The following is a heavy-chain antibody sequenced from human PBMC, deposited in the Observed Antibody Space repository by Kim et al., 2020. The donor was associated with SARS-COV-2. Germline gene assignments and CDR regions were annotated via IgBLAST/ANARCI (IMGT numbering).Heavy chain of an antibody. CDR3: ARHWDGYSYGSYFDY. J-gene: IGHJ4*02. V-gene: IGHV5-51*01. D-gene: IGHD5-18*01. Sequence: PSFQGQVTISADKSISTAYLQWSSLKASDTAMYYCARHWDGYSYGSYFDYWGQGTLVTVSS.